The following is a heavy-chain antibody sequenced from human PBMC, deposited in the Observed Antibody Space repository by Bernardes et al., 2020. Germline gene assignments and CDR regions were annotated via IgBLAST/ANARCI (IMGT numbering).Heavy chain of an antibody. CDR1: GFAFSSYL. CDR3: AREPNGRDGYNDRYGMDV. CDR2: IKEDESEM. J-gene: IGHJ6*02. Sequence: GGSLRLSCAASGFAFSSYLMSWVRKAPGKGLEWVDNIKEDESEMYYGDSVKGRVIISRYNDKNSVYLEMNSLRDEDKAVYYCAREPNGRDGYNDRYGMDVWGRETTLNVSS. V-gene: IGHV3-7*03. D-gene: IGHD2-21*01.